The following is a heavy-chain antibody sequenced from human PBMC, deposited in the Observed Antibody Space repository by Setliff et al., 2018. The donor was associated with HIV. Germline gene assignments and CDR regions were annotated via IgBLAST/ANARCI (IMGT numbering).Heavy chain of an antibody. V-gene: IGHV4-38-2*02. CDR2: IYHSGST. CDR1: GYSISSGYY. Sequence: LSLTCAVPGYSISSGYYWGWIRQPPGKGLEWIGSIYHSGSTYYNPSLKSRVTISVDTSKEQFSLKLTSVTAADTAVYYCARDQPQDYDSLTGYYTGRYFDYWGRGTLVTVSS. J-gene: IGHJ4*02. CDR3: ARDQPQDYDSLTGYYTGRYFDY. D-gene: IGHD3-9*01.